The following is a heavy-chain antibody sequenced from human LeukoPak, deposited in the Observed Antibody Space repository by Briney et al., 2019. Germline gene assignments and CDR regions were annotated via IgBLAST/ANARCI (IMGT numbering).Heavy chain of an antibody. V-gene: IGHV4-59*01. J-gene: IGHJ4*02. CDR3: ARGPEYYYDSSLDY. D-gene: IGHD3-22*01. CDR1: GDSISSYY. CDR2: VLYTGIS. Sequence: SETLSLTCTVSGDSISSYYWSCIRQPPGGGLEWVGYVLYTGISNYNPSLKSRVTISVDTSKNQFSLKVTSVTAADTAVYYCARGPEYYYDSSLDYWGQGTLVTVSS.